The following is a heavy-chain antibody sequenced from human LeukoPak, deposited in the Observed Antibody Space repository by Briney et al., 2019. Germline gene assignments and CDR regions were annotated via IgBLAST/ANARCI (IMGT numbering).Heavy chain of an antibody. CDR2: ISNSGNTK. V-gene: IGHV3-48*03. CDR3: AAVIDY. J-gene: IGHJ4*02. Sequence: PGGSLRLSCAASGFTFSSYNMNWVRQAPGKGLEWISYISNSGNTKYYADSVKGRFSISRDNANNSVYLQMNNLRAEDTAVYYCAAVIDYWGQGTLVTVSS. CDR1: GFTFSSYN.